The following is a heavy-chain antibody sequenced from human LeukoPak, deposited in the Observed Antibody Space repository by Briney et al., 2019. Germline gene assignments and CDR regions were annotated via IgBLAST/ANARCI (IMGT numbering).Heavy chain of an antibody. CDR3: ARDPKDATMAPSDY. D-gene: IGHD5-18*01. Sequence: GGSLRLSCAASGFTFSAFGMHWVRQAPGKGLEWLALIWYDGSNKDYADSVKGRFTISRDNSKNTLFLQMNSLRVEDTVVYYCARDPKDATMAPSDYWGQGTLVTVSS. V-gene: IGHV3-33*01. CDR1: GFTFSAFG. CDR2: IWYDGSNK. J-gene: IGHJ4*02.